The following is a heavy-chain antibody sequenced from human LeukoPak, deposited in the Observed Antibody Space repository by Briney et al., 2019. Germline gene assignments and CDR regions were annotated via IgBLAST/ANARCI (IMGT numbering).Heavy chain of an antibody. CDR3: ARVIAVAGTLY. D-gene: IGHD6-19*01. CDR2: IYYSGST. J-gene: IGHJ4*02. CDR1: GGSISSSSYY. Sequence: SQTRSLTCTVSGGSISSSSYYWGWIRHPPGKGLEWIGSIYYSGSTYYNPSLKSRVTISVATSKNQFYLKLSSVTAADTAVYYCARVIAVAGTLYWGQGTLVTVSS. V-gene: IGHV4-39*01.